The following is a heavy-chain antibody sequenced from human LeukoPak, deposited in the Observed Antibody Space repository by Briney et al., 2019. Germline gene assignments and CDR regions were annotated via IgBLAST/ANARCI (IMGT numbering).Heavy chain of an antibody. V-gene: IGHV3-7*01. CDR2: IHKDGSET. CDR1: EFTFGNYW. D-gene: IGHD4-11*01. CDR3: ARLDYSRVYVY. Sequence: GGSLRLSCAASEFTFGNYWMSWVRQAPGKGLEWVANIHKDGSETYFVDSVKGRFTMSRDNAENSLSLQMSSLKAEDTAIYYCARLDYSRVYVYWGQGTLVTVSS. J-gene: IGHJ4*02.